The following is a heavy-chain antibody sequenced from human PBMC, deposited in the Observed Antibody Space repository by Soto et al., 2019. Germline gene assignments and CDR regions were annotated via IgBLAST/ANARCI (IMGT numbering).Heavy chain of an antibody. D-gene: IGHD2-15*01. V-gene: IGHV6-1*01. CDR3: ARVHCSAGTCLDGLDF. Sequence: SQTLSLTCVISGDSVSSNGACWNWIRQSPSRGLQWLGRIYYRSKWFHDYAASVESRMAINPDTSRNQFSLQLNYVTPEDTAVYYCARVHCSAGTCLDGLDFWGQGTSVTVSS. J-gene: IGHJ6*02. CDR1: GDSVSSNGAC. CDR2: IYYRSKWFH.